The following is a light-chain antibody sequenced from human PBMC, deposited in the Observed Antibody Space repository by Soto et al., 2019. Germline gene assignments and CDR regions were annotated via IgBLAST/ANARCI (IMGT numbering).Light chain of an antibody. CDR3: QQRSSWPPT. J-gene: IGKJ1*01. CDR2: DAS. Sequence: DIVLTQSPATLSLSPGERATLSCRASQSVSSYLAWYQQKPGQAPRLLIYDASNRATGIPARFSGSGSGTDFTLTISSLEPGDFAVYYCQQRSSWPPTFGQGTKV. CDR1: QSVSSY. V-gene: IGKV3-11*01.